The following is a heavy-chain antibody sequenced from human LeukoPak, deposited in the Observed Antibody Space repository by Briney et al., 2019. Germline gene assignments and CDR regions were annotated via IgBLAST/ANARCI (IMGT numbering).Heavy chain of an antibody. CDR2: INHSGST. V-gene: IGHV4-39*07. CDR1: GGSISSSSYY. J-gene: IGHJ4*02. CDR3: ARNFQYFDLPDY. Sequence: SETLSLTCTVSGGSISSSSYYWGWIRQPPGKGLEWIGEINHSGSTYYNPSLKSRVTISVDTSKNQFSLKLISVTAADTAVYYCARNFQYFDLPDYRGQGTLVTVSS. D-gene: IGHD2/OR15-2a*01.